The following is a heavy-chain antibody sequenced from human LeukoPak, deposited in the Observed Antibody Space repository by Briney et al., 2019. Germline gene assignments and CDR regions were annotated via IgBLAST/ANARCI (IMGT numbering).Heavy chain of an antibody. Sequence: SETLSLTCTVSGGSISPYYWSWIRQPPGKRLEWIGYIYYSGSTNYNPSLKSRVTMLVDTSKNQFSLKVNSVTAADTAVYYCARATSTGYFYFDSWGQGTLVTASS. CDR2: IYYSGST. J-gene: IGHJ4*02. D-gene: IGHD3-22*01. CDR1: GGSISPYY. CDR3: ARATSTGYFYFDS. V-gene: IGHV4-59*01.